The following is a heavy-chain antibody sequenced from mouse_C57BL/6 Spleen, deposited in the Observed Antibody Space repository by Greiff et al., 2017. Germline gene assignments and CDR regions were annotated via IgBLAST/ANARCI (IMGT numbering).Heavy chain of an antibody. J-gene: IGHJ4*01. Sequence: VKLQQPGAELVMPGASVKLSCKASGYTFTSYWMHWVKQRPGQGLEWIGEIDPSDSYTNYTQKFKGKSTLTVDKSSSPAYMQLSSLTAEDSAVYYGALWYPYYYAMDYWGQGTSVTVSS. CDR2: IDPSDSYT. D-gene: IGHD2-1*01. V-gene: IGHV1-69*01. CDR3: ALWYPYYYAMDY. CDR1: GYTFTSYW.